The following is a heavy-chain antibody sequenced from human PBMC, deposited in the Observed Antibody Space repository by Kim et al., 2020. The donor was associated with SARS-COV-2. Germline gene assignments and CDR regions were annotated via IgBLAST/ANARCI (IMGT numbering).Heavy chain of an antibody. CDR3: AAYQWRSGYGKKFDY. Sequence: SVKVSCKASGVTFNNYGIIWVRQAPGQGLEWMGGVIPMLGPSNSAQKFQDKITITADETTTTSYMELTRLTYDDTAGYFCAAYQWRSGYGKKFDYWAQG. J-gene: IGHJ4*02. CDR2: VIPMLGPS. CDR1: GVTFNNYG. V-gene: IGHV1-69*13. D-gene: IGHD5-12*01.